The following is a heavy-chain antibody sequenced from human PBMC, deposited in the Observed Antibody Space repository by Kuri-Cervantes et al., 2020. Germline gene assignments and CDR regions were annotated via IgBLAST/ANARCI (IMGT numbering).Heavy chain of an antibody. J-gene: IGHJ6*02. CDR3: ARDLSPGSYSYYYYYYGMDV. Sequence: GSLRLSCAASGFIFSSYWMSWVRQAPGKGLEWVANIKQDGSEKYYVDSVKGRFTISRDNAKNSLYLQMNSLRAEDTAVYYCARDLSPGSYSYYYYYYGMDVWGQGTTVTVSS. CDR2: IKQDGSEK. V-gene: IGHV3-7*01. CDR1: GFIFSSYW. D-gene: IGHD3-10*01.